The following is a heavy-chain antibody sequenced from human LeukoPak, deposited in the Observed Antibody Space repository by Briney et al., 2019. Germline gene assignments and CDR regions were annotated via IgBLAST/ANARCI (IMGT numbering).Heavy chain of an antibody. CDR3: AKGGYSSGWYSDRGGHFDY. CDR2: ISGSGGST. Sequence: GGSLRLSCAASGFTFSSYAMSWVRQAPGKWLEWVSAISGSGGSTYYADSVKGRFTISRDNSKNTLYLQMNSLRAEDTAVYYCAKGGYSSGWYSDRGGHFDYWGQGTLVTVSS. V-gene: IGHV3-23*01. J-gene: IGHJ4*02. CDR1: GFTFSSYA. D-gene: IGHD6-19*01.